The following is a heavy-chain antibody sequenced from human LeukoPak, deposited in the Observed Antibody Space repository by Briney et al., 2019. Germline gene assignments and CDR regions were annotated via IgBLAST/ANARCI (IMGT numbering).Heavy chain of an antibody. J-gene: IGHJ5*01. Sequence: SETLSLTCSVSGDSISSTSYYWGWIRQPPGKGLEWIGNIYYSGTTSYNPSLKSRVTISVATPKNQFSLRLSSVTAADTAVYYCARDLWNFYDDSGYNRDFDSWGQGTLVTVSS. V-gene: IGHV4-39*07. CDR1: GDSISSTSYY. CDR3: ARDLWNFYDDSGYNRDFDS. CDR2: IYYSGTT. D-gene: IGHD3-22*01.